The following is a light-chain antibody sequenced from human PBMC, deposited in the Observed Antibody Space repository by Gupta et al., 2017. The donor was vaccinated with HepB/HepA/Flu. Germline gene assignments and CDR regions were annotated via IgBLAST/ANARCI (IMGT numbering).Light chain of an antibody. Sequence: QSVVTQPPSVSRAPGQRVTISCNGSSSNIGAGYDVHWYQQFPETALKLLIYGNNNRPSGVPDRFSGSKFDTSASLAITGLQADDEADYYCQSFDSSLSGWVFGGGTKLTVL. CDR2: GNN. V-gene: IGLV1-40*02. CDR1: SSNIGAGYD. CDR3: QSFDSSLSGWV. J-gene: IGLJ2*01.